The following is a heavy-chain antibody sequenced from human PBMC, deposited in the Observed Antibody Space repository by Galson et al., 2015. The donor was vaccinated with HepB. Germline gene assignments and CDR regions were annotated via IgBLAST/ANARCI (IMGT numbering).Heavy chain of an antibody. CDR2: IKQDGSET. J-gene: IGHJ5*02. D-gene: IGHD6-6*01. Sequence: SLRLSCAASGFTFSSYWMSWVRQAPGKGLQWVANIKQDGSETYSVGSVKGRFTIYRDNSKNSLYLQMNSLRTEDTAMYYCARDGAARSPRSLGVESWGQGTLVTVSS. CDR1: GFTFSSYW. V-gene: IGHV3-7*03. CDR3: ARDGAARSPRSLGVES.